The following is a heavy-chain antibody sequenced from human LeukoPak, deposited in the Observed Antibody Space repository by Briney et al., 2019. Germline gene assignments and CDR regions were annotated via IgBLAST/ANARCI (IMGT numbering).Heavy chain of an antibody. D-gene: IGHD3-9*01. CDR2: IDPSDSYT. Sequence: GESLQISCKGSGYSFTSYWISWVRQMPGKGLGWMGRIDPSDSYTNYSPSFQGHVTISADKSISTAYLQWSSLKASDTAMYYCARQPPLLRYFDWLSPFDYWGQGTLVTVSS. CDR3: ARQPPLLRYFDWLSPFDY. CDR1: GYSFTSYW. J-gene: IGHJ4*02. V-gene: IGHV5-10-1*01.